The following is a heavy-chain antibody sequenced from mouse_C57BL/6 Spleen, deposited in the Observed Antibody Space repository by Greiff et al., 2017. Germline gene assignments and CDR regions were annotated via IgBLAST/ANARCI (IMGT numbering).Heavy chain of an antibody. J-gene: IGHJ1*03. CDR3: ARDYYGSSGYFDV. D-gene: IGHD1-1*01. V-gene: IGHV14-2*01. CDR2: IDPEDGET. Sequence: EVKLQQSGAELVKPGASVTLSCTASGFNIKDYYMHWVKQRTEQGLEWIGRIDPEDGETKSAPKFQGKATITADTSSNTAYLQLSSLTSEDTAVYYCARDYYGSSGYFDVWGTGTTVTVSS. CDR1: GFNIKDYY.